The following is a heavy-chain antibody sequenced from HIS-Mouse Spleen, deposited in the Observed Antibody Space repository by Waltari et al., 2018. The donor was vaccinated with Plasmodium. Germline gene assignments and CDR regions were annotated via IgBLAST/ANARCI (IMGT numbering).Heavy chain of an antibody. CDR2: IKLSGSH. Sequence: QVQLQQWGARLLKPSETLSLTCAVYGGSFSGYYWSWIRQPPGLGLEWNGEIKLSGSHNNNPSLKSGATISEDTSKNQFTLKLSSGTAADTAVYYCASSGSGSYYYWGQGTLVTVSS. J-gene: IGHJ4*02. V-gene: IGHV4-34*04. CDR1: GGSFSGYY. D-gene: IGHD3-10*01. CDR3: ASSGSGSYYY.